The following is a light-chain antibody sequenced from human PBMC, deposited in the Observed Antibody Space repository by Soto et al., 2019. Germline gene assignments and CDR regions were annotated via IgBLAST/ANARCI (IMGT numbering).Light chain of an antibody. CDR2: GAS. V-gene: IGKV3-20*01. CDR1: QSVVRNY. CDR3: QQYVRSPYT. J-gene: IGKJ2*01. Sequence: EIVLTQSPDTLSLSPGERATLSCRASQSVVRNYLAWYQQKHGQAPRLLIYGASNRATGIPDRFSGSVSGTDFTLTISRLEPEDFAVFYCQQYVRSPYTFGQGTKVEIK.